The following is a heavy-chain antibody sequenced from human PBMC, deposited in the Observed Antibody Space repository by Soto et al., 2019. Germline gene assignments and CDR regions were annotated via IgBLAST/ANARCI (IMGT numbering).Heavy chain of an antibody. CDR2: VWYDGNSK. D-gene: IGHD3-3*01. Sequence: GGSLRLSCAASVFTLSHFYMHWVRQAPGKGLEWVAVVWYDGNSKYYADSVNGRFTVSRDDSENTVSLQMNSLRAEDTAVYYCAVTPPPFWAKSPYGMDVWGQGTTVTV. CDR3: AVTPPPFWAKSPYGMDV. CDR1: VFTLSHFY. J-gene: IGHJ6*02. V-gene: IGHV3-33*01.